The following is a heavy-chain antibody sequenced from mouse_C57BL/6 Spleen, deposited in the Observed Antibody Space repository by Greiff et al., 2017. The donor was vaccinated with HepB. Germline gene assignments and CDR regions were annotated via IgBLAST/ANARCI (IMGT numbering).Heavy chain of an antibody. D-gene: IGHD1-1*01. CDR3: ARLLRFYLYFDV. V-gene: IGHV1-18*01. CDR1: GYTFTDYN. J-gene: IGHJ1*03. Sequence: VQLQQSGPELVKPGASVKIPCKASGYTFTDYNMDWVKQSHGKSLEWIGDINPNNGGTIYNQKFKGKATLTVDKSSSTAYMELRSLTSEDTAVYYCARLLRFYLYFDVWGTGTTVTVSS. CDR2: INPNNGGT.